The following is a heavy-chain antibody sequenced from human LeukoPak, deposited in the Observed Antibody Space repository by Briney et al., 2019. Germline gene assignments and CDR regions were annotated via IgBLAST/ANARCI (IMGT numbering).Heavy chain of an antibody. CDR1: GYTFTGYY. CDR2: INPNSGGT. V-gene: IGHV1-2*06. Sequence: ASVKVSCKASGYTFTGYYMHWVRQASGQGLEWMGRINPNSGGTNYAQKFQGRVTMTRDTSISTAHMELSRLRSDDTAVYYCARGCEWDVVVPAAIKVNNWFDPWGQGTLVTVSS. J-gene: IGHJ5*02. D-gene: IGHD2-2*01. CDR3: ARGCEWDVVVPAAIKVNNWFDP.